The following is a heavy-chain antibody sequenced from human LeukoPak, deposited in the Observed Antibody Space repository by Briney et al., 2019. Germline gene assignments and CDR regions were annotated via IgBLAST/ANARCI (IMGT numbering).Heavy chain of an antibody. J-gene: IGHJ6*02. CDR3: ARDGTTVTTSGAARYYYYYGMDV. CDR1: GFTVSSNY. D-gene: IGHD4-17*01. Sequence: GGSLRLSCAASGFTVSSNYMSWVRQAPGKGLEWVSVIYSGVSTYYADSVKGRFTISRDNSKNTLYLQMNSLRAEDTAVYYCARDGTTVTTSGAARYYYYYGMDVWGQGTTVTVSS. CDR2: IYSGVST. V-gene: IGHV3-53*01.